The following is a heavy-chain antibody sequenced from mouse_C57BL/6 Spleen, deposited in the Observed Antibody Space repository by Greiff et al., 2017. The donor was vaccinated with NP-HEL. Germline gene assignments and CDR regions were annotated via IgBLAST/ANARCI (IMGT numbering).Heavy chain of an antibody. Sequence: DVMLVESEGGLVQPGSSMKLSCTASGFTFSDYYMAWVRQVPEKGLEWVANINYDGSSTYYLDSLKSRFIISRDNAKNILYLQMSSLKSEDTATYYCAREAVVATWDAMDYWGQGTSVTVSS. D-gene: IGHD1-1*01. J-gene: IGHJ4*01. CDR2: INYDGSST. CDR1: GFTFSDYY. CDR3: AREAVVATWDAMDY. V-gene: IGHV5-16*01.